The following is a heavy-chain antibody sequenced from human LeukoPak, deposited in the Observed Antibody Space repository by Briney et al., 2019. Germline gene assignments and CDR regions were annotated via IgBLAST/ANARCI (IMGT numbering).Heavy chain of an antibody. CDR1: GLTFDDYA. V-gene: IGHV3-9*01. CDR3: AKSWYFDL. CDR2: ISWNSGSI. Sequence: PGRSLRLSCAASGLTFDDYAMHWVRQAPGKGLEWVSGISWNSGSIGYADSVKGRFTISRDNAKNSLYLQMNSLRAEDTALYYCAKSWYFDLWGRGTLVTVSS. J-gene: IGHJ2*01.